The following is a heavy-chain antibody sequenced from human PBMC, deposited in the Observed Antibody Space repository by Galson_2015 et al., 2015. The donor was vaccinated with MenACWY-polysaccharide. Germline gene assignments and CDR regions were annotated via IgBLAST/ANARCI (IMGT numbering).Heavy chain of an antibody. J-gene: IGHJ4*02. CDR1: GGSISSSY. CDR2: IYTSGST. V-gene: IGHV4-4*07. Sequence: SEPLSLTCTVSGGSISSSYWSWIRQPAGKGLEWIGRIYTSGSTNYNPSLKSRVTMSVDTSKNQFSLKLSSVTAANTAVYYCARELVTTMVGNTANFDHWGQGTLVTVSS. D-gene: IGHD3-10*02. CDR3: ARELVTTMVGNTANFDH.